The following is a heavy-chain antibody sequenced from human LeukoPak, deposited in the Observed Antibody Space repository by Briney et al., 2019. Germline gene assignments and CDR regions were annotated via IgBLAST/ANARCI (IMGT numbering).Heavy chain of an antibody. V-gene: IGHV3-7*01. CDR1: GFTFSTFW. CDR2: IKEDGSEK. J-gene: IGHJ4*02. Sequence: GGSLRLSCAGSGFTFSTFWMSWVRQAPGKGLEWVANIKEDGSEKYYVDSMKGRFTVSRDNAKNSLYLQMDSLRAEDTAVYYCARGGTFVSGYWGQGTLVTVSS. CDR3: ARGGTFVSGY. D-gene: IGHD1-1*01.